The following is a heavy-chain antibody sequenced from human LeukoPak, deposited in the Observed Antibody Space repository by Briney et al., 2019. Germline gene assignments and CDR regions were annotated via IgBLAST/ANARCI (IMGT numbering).Heavy chain of an antibody. Sequence: GASVKVSCKASGFTFTSSAMQWVRQARGQRLEWKGWIVVGSGNTNYAQKFQERVTITRDMSTSAAYMELSSLRSEDTAVYYCAAGLTVIHGTNWFDPWGQGTLVTVSS. CDR2: IVVGSGNT. J-gene: IGHJ5*02. V-gene: IGHV1-58*02. CDR1: GFTFTSSA. CDR3: AAGLTVIHGTNWFDP. D-gene: IGHD4-17*01.